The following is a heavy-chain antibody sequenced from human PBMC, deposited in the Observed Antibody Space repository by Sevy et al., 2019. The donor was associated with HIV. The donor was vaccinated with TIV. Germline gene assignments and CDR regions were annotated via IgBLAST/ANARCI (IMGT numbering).Heavy chain of an antibody. CDR2: IYPDDSDT. J-gene: IGHJ4*02. Sequence: GESLKISCKGSGYSFTSHWLGWVRHMPGKGLEWMGIIYPDDSDTKYSPSFQGQVTFSADKSISTAYLQWSSLKASDTAMYYCATSRSEYFDSSGYYIYWGQGTLVTVSS. V-gene: IGHV5-51*01. D-gene: IGHD3-22*01. CDR3: ATSRSEYFDSSGYYIY. CDR1: GYSFTSHW.